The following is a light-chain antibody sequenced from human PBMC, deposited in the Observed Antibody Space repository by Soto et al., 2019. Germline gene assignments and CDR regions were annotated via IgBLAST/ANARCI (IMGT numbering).Light chain of an antibody. CDR3: KSYDSSLSGWV. CDR2: GNS. J-gene: IGLJ3*02. CDR1: SSNIGASSD. Sequence: QSVLTQPPSVSGAPGQRVTISCTGSSSNIGASSDVHWYQQLPGTAPKLLIYGNSNRPSGVPDRFSGSKSGTSASLAITGLQAEEEADSYCKSYDSSLSGWVVGGGTKLTVL. V-gene: IGLV1-40*01.